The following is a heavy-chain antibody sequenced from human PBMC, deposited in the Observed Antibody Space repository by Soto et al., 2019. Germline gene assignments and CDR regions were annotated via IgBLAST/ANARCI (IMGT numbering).Heavy chain of an antibody. Sequence: QVLLVQPGAEVKKPGSSVKVSCKASGGTFSSYAINWVRQAPGQGLEWMGGIIPMFGKANYAQNFQGRVTITADESTITAYMELSSLTSDDAAVYYCARGYRDGYYYAMDVWGQGTTVTVSS. CDR2: IIPMFGKA. CDR3: ARGYRDGYYYAMDV. CDR1: GGTFSSYA. V-gene: IGHV1-69*01. D-gene: IGHD2-2*02. J-gene: IGHJ6*02.